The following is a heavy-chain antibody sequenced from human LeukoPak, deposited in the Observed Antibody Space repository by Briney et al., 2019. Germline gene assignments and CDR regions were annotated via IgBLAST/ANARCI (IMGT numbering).Heavy chain of an antibody. CDR1: GGSISSYY. J-gene: IGHJ4*02. D-gene: IGHD5-24*01. V-gene: IGHV4-59*07. Sequence: PSDTLSLTCTVSGGSISSYYWSWIRQPPGKGLEWIGYIYYSGSTNYNPSLKSRVTISVDTSKNQFSLKLSSVTAADTAVYYCARLRYTKEVDYWGQGTLVTVSS. CDR3: ARLRYTKEVDY. CDR2: IYYSGST.